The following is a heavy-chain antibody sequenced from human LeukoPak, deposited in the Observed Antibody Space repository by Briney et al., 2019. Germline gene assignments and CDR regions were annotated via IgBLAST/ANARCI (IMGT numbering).Heavy chain of an antibody. CDR1: GGTFSNYA. J-gene: IGHJ3*02. CDR3: ASPGYCTNGVCYEDAFDI. CDR2: IIPIFDTA. Sequence: SVKVSCKASGGTFSNYAIGWVRRAPGQGLEWMGGIIPIFDTAIYAQMFQGRVTITTDESTSTAYMELSSLRSEDTAVYYCASPGYCTNGVCYEDAFDIWGQGTMVTVSS. V-gene: IGHV1-69*05. D-gene: IGHD2-8*01.